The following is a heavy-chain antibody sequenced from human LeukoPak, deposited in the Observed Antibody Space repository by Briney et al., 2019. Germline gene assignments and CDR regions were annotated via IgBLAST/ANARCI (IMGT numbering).Heavy chain of an antibody. CDR2: IKHDGSEK. J-gene: IGHJ4*02. Sequence: GGSLRLSCAASGFPFDRYWVSWVRLAPGKGLEWVANIKHDGSEKTFVDSVKGRFTISRDNAENSLYLQMNSLRAEDTAVYYCARQPIYEAYFDFWGQGTLVTVSS. V-gene: IGHV3-7*01. CDR1: GFPFDRYW. CDR3: ARQPIYEAYFDF. D-gene: IGHD3-16*01.